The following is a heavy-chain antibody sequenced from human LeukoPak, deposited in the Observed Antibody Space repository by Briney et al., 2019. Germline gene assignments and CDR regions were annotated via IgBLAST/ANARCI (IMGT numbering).Heavy chain of an antibody. D-gene: IGHD2-8*01. CDR3: ARVECTSGVCYTGFDS. Sequence: NPSETLSLTCTVSGGSIRSGGYYWSWIRQHPGKGLEWIGYIYYSGSSYYNPSLKSRVTISVDTSRNQFSLRLSSVTAADTAVYYCARVECTSGVCYTGFDSWGQGTLVTVSS. J-gene: IGHJ4*02. CDR2: IYYSGSS. V-gene: IGHV4-31*03. CDR1: GGSIRSGGYY.